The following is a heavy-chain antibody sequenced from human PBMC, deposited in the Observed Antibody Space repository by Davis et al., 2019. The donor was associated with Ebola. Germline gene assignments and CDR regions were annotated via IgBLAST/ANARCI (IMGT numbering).Heavy chain of an antibody. V-gene: IGHV6-1*01. J-gene: IGHJ5*02. D-gene: IGHD1-20*01. Sequence: HSQTLSLTCAISGDSVPSNSAAWNWIRQSPSRGLEWLGRTYYNSKWYNDYAASVKSRIIINPDTSKNQFSLQLNSVTPEDTAVYYCARYTWNDRRFDPWGQGTLVTVSS. CDR3: ARYTWNDRRFDP. CDR1: GDSVPSNSAA. CDR2: TYYNSKWYN.